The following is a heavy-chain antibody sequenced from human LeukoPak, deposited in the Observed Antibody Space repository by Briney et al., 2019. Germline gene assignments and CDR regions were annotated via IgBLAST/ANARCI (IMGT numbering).Heavy chain of an antibody. J-gene: IGHJ1*01. CDR2: IKQDGSEK. CDR3: ASPYCSSTTCYPRTFHH. CDR1: GFTLSSYW. Sequence: GGSLRLSCAASGFTLSSYWMSWVRQAPGKGLEWVANIKQDGSEKYYVDSVKGRFTISRDNAKNSLYLQMNSLRAEDTAVYYCASPYCSSTTCYPRTFHHWGQGTLVTVSS. D-gene: IGHD2-2*01. V-gene: IGHV3-7*01.